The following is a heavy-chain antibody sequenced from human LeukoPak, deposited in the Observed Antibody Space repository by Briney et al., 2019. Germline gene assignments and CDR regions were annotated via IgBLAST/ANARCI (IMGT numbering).Heavy chain of an antibody. V-gene: IGHV1-8*01. CDR3: ARDQDIVVVVAALRQREMGGFDP. Sequence: ASVKLSCKASGYTFTNYDISWVRQATGQGPEWMGWMNPKSGNTGYAQKFQGRVTMTRNTSISTAYMELSSLRSDDTAVYYCARDQDIVVVVAALRQREMGGFDPWGQGTLVTVSS. J-gene: IGHJ5*02. CDR2: MNPKSGNT. D-gene: IGHD2-15*01. CDR1: GYTFTNYD.